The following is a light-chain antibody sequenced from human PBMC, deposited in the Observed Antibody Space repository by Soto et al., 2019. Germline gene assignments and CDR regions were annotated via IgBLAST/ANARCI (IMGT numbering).Light chain of an antibody. J-gene: IGKJ1*01. CDR3: QQYDSYPWT. Sequence: IQMTQSPSTLSASVGDRVTITCRASQSISSYLAWYQQKPGKAPNLLIYKASTLESGVPSRFSGSGSGTEFTLTISSLQPDDFASYYCQQYDSYPWTFGQGTKVEIK. CDR1: QSISSY. CDR2: KAS. V-gene: IGKV1-5*03.